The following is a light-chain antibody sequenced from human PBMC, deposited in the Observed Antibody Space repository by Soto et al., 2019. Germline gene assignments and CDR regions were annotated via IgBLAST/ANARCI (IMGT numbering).Light chain of an antibody. CDR1: QSVSTD. Sequence: IVMTQSPATLSVSLGERATLSCRASQSVSTDLACYQQKPVQAPRLLIFGASTRATGIPARFSGSGSGTEFILTISSLQSEDSAVYYCHQYNYWPPETFGQGTEVDIK. CDR3: HQYNYWPPET. V-gene: IGKV3-15*01. J-gene: IGKJ1*01. CDR2: GAS.